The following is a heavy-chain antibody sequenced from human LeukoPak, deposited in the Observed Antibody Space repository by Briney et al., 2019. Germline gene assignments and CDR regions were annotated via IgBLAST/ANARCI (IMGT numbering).Heavy chain of an antibody. Sequence: ASVKVSCKASGYTFTGYYTHWVRQAPGQGLEWMGWINPNSGGTNYAQKFQGRVTMTRDTSISTAYMELSRLRSDDTAVYYCARTSSGWYGGSFDPWGQGTLVTVSS. D-gene: IGHD6-19*01. CDR1: GYTFTGYY. V-gene: IGHV1-2*02. CDR3: ARTSSGWYGGSFDP. J-gene: IGHJ5*02. CDR2: INPNSGGT.